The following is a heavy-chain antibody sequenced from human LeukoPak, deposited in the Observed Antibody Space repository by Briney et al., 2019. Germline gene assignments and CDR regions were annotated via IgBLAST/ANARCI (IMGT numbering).Heavy chain of an antibody. D-gene: IGHD3-22*01. Sequence: ASVNVSCKASGYTFTGYYMHWVRQAPGQGLEWMGWINPNSGGTNYAQKFQGWVTMTRDTSISTAYMELSRLRSDDTAVYYCARSDSSGYYYLLRYWGQGTLVTVSS. CDR3: ARSDSSGYYYLLRY. J-gene: IGHJ4*02. CDR1: GYTFTGYY. V-gene: IGHV1-2*04. CDR2: INPNSGGT.